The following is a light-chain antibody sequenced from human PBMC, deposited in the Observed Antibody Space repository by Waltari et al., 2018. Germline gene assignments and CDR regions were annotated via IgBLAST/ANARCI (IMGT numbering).Light chain of an antibody. CDR2: INSDGSH. Sequence: QLVLTQSPSASASLGASIKLTCTLSSGHSSNVIAWLQQQPETGPRYLMKINSDGSHSRGNEIPDRFSGSSSGAERYLTISSLQSEDEADYYCQTGGHGTWVFGGGTKLTVL. CDR1: SGHSSNV. V-gene: IGLV4-69*01. J-gene: IGLJ3*02. CDR3: QTGGHGTWV.